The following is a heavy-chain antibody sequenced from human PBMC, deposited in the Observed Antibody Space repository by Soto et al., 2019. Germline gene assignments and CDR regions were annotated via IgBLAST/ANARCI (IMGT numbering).Heavy chain of an antibody. J-gene: IGHJ6*02. CDR1: GGSFSGYY. V-gene: IGHV4-34*01. CDR3: ARARGVPAAITGWGYYYYYGMDV. Sequence: QVQLQQWGAGLLKPSETLSLTCAVYGGSFSGYYWSWIRQPPGKGLEWIGEINHSGSTNYKPSLKGRVTISVDTSKNQFSLKLSSVTAADTAVYYCARARGVPAAITGWGYYYYYGMDVWGQGTTVTVSS. D-gene: IGHD2-2*01. CDR2: INHSGST.